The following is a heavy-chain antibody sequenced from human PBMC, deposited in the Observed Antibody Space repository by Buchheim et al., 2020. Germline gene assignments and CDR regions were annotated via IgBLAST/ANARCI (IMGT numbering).Heavy chain of an antibody. J-gene: IGHJ4*02. D-gene: IGHD5-18*01. CDR2: INPSGGTT. CDR1: GYTFTSYY. V-gene: IGHV1-46*01. Sequence: QVQLVQSGAEVKKPGASVKVSCKASGYTFTSYYIHWVRQAPGQGLEWMGIINPSGGTTSYARNFQGRVTMTRDTSTTTVYMELSSLRSEDTAVYYCARVSSWIQLPRYYFDYWGQGTL. CDR3: ARVSSWIQLPRYYFDY.